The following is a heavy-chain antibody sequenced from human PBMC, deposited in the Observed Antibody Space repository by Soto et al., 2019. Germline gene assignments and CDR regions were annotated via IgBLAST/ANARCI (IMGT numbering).Heavy chain of an antibody. D-gene: IGHD6-13*01. Sequence: QTLSLTFAISGDNVSSNSAAWNWIRQSPSRGLEWLGRTYYRSKWYNDYAVSVKSRITINPDTSKTQFPLQLNSVTPEDTAVYYCARATHSSSWEGGWFDTWGQGTLVTVSS. CDR2: TYYRSKWYN. V-gene: IGHV6-1*01. J-gene: IGHJ5*02. CDR3: ARATHSSSWEGGWFDT. CDR1: GDNVSSNSAA.